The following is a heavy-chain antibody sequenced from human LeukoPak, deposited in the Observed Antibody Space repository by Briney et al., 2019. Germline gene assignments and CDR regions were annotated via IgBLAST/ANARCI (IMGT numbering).Heavy chain of an antibody. V-gene: IGHV3-53*01. J-gene: IGHJ4*02. D-gene: IGHD3-10*01. CDR1: GFTVSSNY. CDR3: ARETVRGVSDY. CDR2: IYSGGST. Sequence: GGSRRLSCAASGFTVSSNYMSWVRQAPGKGLEWVSVIYSGGSTYYADSVKGRFTISRDNSKNTLYLQMNSLRAEDTAVYYCARETVRGVSDYWGQGTLATVSS.